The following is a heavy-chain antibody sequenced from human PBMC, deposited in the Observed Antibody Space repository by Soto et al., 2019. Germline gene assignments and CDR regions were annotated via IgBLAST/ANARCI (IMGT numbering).Heavy chain of an antibody. D-gene: IGHD1-26*01. Sequence: QVQLVQSGAEVKKPGSSVKVSCKASGGTFTDYTITWLRQAPGQGLEWMGRIIPVLDLTNYAQKFQGRVTITADKSTTTSYMELSGLTSEDMAVYYCAKKLGPSAFDLWGRGTLVTVSS. V-gene: IGHV1-69*02. CDR1: GGTFTDYT. J-gene: IGHJ2*01. CDR3: AKKLGPSAFDL. CDR2: IIPVLDLT.